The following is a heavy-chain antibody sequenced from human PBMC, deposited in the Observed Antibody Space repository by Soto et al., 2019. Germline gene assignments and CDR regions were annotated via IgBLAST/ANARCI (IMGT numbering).Heavy chain of an antibody. CDR2: INSDGSST. D-gene: IGHD6-19*01. CDR1: GFTFSSYW. Sequence: EVQLVESGGGLVQPGGSLRLCCAASGFTFSSYWMHWVRQAPGKGLVWVSRINSDGSSTSYADSVKGRCPISRDNAKNTLYLQMNSLRAEDTAVYYCAVAVAGPTAIGYWGQGTLVTVSS. J-gene: IGHJ4*02. CDR3: AVAVAGPTAIGY. V-gene: IGHV3-74*01.